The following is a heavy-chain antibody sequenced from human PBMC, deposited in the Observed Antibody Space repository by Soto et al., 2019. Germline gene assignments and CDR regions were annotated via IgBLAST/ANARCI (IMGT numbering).Heavy chain of an antibody. CDR3: GKCSDYVLKVTPFRKVQHYYSDMDV. V-gene: IGHV3-23*01. Sequence: EVQLLESGGALVQPGGSLRLSCAASGFTFSNFDMSWVRQAPGKGLEWVSGSSGSGANKDHADSVKGRFTISRDKSKNTLYLQMNSLRAENTAVYYCGKCSDYVLKVTPFRKVQHYYSDMDVWGKGTTVTVSS. D-gene: IGHD3-16*01. J-gene: IGHJ6*03. CDR2: SSGSGANK. CDR1: GFTFSNFD.